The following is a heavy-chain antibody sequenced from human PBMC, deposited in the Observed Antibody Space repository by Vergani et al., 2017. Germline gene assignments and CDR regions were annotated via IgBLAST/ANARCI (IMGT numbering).Heavy chain of an antibody. CDR2: ISWDGGST. J-gene: IGHJ4*02. CDR1: GFTFDDYT. V-gene: IGHV3-43*01. CDR3: AKAPYYYYSSGYFDY. Sequence: EVQLVESGGVVVQPGGSLRLSCAASGFTFDDYTMHWVRQAPGKGLEWVSLISWDGGSTYYADSVKGRFTISRDNSKNSLYLQMNSLRAEDTALYYCAKAPYYYYSSGYFDYWGQGTLVTVSS. D-gene: IGHD3-22*01.